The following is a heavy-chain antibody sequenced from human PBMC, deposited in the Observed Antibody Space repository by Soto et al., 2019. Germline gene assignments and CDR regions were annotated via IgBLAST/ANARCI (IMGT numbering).Heavy chain of an antibody. CDR1: GFTFSNAW. D-gene: IGHD3-22*01. CDR2: IKSKTDGGTT. V-gene: IGHV3-15*07. CDR3: TTRITMIVVVKNPPGVLDV. Sequence: GSLRLSCAASGFTFSNAWMNWVRQAPGKGLEWVGRIKSKTDGGTTDYAAPVKGRFTISRDDSKNTLYLQMNSLKTEDTAVYYCTTRITMIVVVKNPPGVLDVWGQGTTVTVSS. J-gene: IGHJ6*02.